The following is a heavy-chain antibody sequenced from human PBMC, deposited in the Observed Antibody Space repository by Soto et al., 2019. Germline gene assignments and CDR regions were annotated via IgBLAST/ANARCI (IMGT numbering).Heavy chain of an antibody. D-gene: IGHD2-21*01. J-gene: IGHJ6*01. CDR2: IHSDGSST. Sequence: EVQLVESEGGLVQRGGSLRLSCAASGFTFNYYWMHWVRQAPGQGLVWVSHIHSDGSSTTYADSVKGRFTISRDNAKNTLYLKMNNLRAENTAVYYCERGDKGDFALWGQGKTVTVSS. CDR1: GFTFNYYW. CDR3: ERGDKGDFAL. V-gene: IGHV3-74*01.